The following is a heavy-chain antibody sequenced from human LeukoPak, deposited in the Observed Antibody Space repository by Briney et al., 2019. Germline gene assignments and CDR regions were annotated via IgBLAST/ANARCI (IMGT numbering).Heavy chain of an antibody. D-gene: IGHD6-6*01. CDR1: GFTFSSYE. CDR2: ISYDGSNK. Sequence: PGGSLRLSCAASGFTFSSYEMNWVRQAPGKGLEWVAVISYDGSNKYYADSVKGRFTISRDNSKNTLYLQMNSLRAEDTAVYYCAKATGIAAHGNAFDIWGQGTMVTVSS. V-gene: IGHV3-30*18. CDR3: AKATGIAAHGNAFDI. J-gene: IGHJ3*02.